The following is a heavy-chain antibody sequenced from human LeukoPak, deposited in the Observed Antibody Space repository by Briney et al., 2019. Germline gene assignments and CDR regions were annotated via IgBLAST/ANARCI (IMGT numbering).Heavy chain of an antibody. D-gene: IGHD3-10*01. V-gene: IGHV4-59*12. J-gene: IGHJ4*02. CDR3: ARGPYYYGSGSYSYYFDY. Sequence: SETLSLTCTVSGGSISSYYWSWIRQPPGKGLEWIGYISHSGSTSYNPSLKSRVTISVDRSKNQFSLKLNSVTAADTAVYYCARGPYYYGSGSYSYYFDYWGQGTLVTVSS. CDR1: GGSISSYY. CDR2: ISHSGST.